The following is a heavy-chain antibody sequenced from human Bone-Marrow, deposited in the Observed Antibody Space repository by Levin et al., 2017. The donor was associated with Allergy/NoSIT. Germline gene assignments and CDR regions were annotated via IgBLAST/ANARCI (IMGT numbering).Heavy chain of an antibody. D-gene: IGHD5-12*01. CDR1: GFTFGNYA. CDR2: IRNKEYGEKT. V-gene: IGHV3-49*04. Sequence: GGSLRLSCTVSGFTFGNYAMSWVRQAPGKGLEWVSFIRNKEYGEKTEYAASVRGRFTISRDDSKSIAYLQMSSLTTEDTAVYYCTRGYSGYYAEYFYHWGQGTLVTVSS. CDR3: TRGYSGYYAEYFYH. J-gene: IGHJ1*01.